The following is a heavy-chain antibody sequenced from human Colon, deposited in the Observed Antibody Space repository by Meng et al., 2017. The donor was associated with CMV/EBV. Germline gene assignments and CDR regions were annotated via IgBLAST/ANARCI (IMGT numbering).Heavy chain of an antibody. V-gene: IGHV4-4*01. D-gene: IGHD6-19*01. CDR2: MSQSGNS. Sequence: CAVSGCSVSNDYWWTWIRQAPGKGLEWIGEMSQSGNSNYNPSLKSRLTISIDKSKNQFSLKLSSVTAADTAFYFCASSSGWWRIDYWGRGTLVTVSS. J-gene: IGHJ4*01. CDR1: GCSVSNDYW. CDR3: ASSSGWWRIDY.